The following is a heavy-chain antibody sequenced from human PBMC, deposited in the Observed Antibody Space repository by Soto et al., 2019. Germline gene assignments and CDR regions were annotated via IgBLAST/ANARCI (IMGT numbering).Heavy chain of an antibody. CDR3: ATTYSVVPVTSHDAFDI. J-gene: IGHJ3*02. V-gene: IGHV3-33*01. CDR1: GFTFSSYG. CDR2: IWYDGSNK. Sequence: QPGGSLRLSCAASGFTFSSYGMHWVRQAPGKGLEWVAVIWYDGSNKYYADSVKGRFTISRDNSKNTLYLQMNSLRAEDTAVYYCATTYSVVPVTSHDAFDIWGQGTMVTVSS. D-gene: IGHD2-2*01.